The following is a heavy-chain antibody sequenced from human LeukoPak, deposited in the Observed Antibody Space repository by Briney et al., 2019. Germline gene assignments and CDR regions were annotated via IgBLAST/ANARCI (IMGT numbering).Heavy chain of an antibody. CDR2: IYTSGST. V-gene: IGHV4-61*02. D-gene: IGHD2-2*02. CDR3: ARDPCSSTSCYIGFDP. J-gene: IGHJ5*02. Sequence: PSQTLSPTCTVSGGSISSGSYYWSWIRQPAGKGLEWIGRIYTSGSTNYNPSLKSRVTISVDTSKNQFSLKLSSVTAADTAVYYCARDPCSSTSCYIGFDPWGQGTLVTVSS. CDR1: GGSISSGSYY.